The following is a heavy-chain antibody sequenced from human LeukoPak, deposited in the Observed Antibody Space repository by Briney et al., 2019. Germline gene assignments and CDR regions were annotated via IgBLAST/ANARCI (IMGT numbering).Heavy chain of an antibody. CDR2: ISSNGRST. V-gene: IGHV3-74*01. CDR1: GFTFSSYS. D-gene: IGHD3-16*01. CDR3: ARVRWGGLYYFDY. J-gene: IGHJ4*02. Sequence: GGTLRLSCAASGFTFSSYSMSWVRQAPGKGLEWVSGISSNGRSTYYADSVKGRFTISRDNAKNTLYLQMNSLRAEDTAVYYCARVRWGGLYYFDYWGQGTLVTVSS.